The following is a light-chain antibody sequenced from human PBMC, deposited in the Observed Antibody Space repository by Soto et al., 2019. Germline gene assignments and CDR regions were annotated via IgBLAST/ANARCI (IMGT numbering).Light chain of an antibody. Sequence: QSVLTQPPSASGTPGQIVAISCSGSSSNIGGNTVTWYQQLPGTAPKLLIYSTSQRSSGVPGRFSGSKSGASASLSISGLQSEDEADYYCAAWDDRLDVYVFGTGTQVTVL. CDR3: AAWDDRLDVYV. J-gene: IGLJ1*01. CDR1: SSNIGGNT. CDR2: STS. V-gene: IGLV1-44*01.